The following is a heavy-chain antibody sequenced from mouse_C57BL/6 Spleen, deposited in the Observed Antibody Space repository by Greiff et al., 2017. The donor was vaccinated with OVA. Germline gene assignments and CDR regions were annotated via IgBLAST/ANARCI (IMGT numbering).Heavy chain of an antibody. Sequence: VQLQQSGPELVKPGASVKIPCKASGYTFTDYNMDWVKQSHGKSLEWIGDINPNNGGTIYNQKFKGKATLTVDKSSSTAYMELRSLTSEDTAVDYCARRPLRGYAMDYWGQGTSVTVSS. V-gene: IGHV1-18*01. CDR2: INPNNGGT. CDR3: ARRPLRGYAMDY. J-gene: IGHJ4*01. D-gene: IGHD3-2*02. CDR1: GYTFTDYN.